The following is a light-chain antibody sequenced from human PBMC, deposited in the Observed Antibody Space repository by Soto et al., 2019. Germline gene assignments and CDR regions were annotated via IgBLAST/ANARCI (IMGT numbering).Light chain of an antibody. V-gene: IGKV3-11*01. CDR1: ESVSRY. CDR3: QQRSNWPSIT. J-gene: IGKJ5*01. Sequence: VLTQSPPTLSLSPGGSSTLSCRASESVSRYLAWYQQRPGQAPRLIXYDASNRATGTPARFSGSGSGTDFTLTISSLEPEDFAVYYCQQRSNWPSITFGQGTRLEIK. CDR2: DAS.